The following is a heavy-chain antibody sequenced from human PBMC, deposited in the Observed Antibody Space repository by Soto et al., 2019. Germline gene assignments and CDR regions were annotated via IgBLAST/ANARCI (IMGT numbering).Heavy chain of an antibody. V-gene: IGHV1-69*13. CDR2: IIPIFGTA. CDR3: ARDHVDIVATIEVWFDP. D-gene: IGHD5-12*01. Sequence: GASVKVSCKTSGGTFSSYAISWVRQAPGQGLEWMGGIIPIFGTANYAQKFQGRVTITADESTSTAYMELSSLRSEDTAVYYCARDHVDIVATIEVWFDPWGQGTLVTVSS. J-gene: IGHJ5*02. CDR1: GGTFSSYA.